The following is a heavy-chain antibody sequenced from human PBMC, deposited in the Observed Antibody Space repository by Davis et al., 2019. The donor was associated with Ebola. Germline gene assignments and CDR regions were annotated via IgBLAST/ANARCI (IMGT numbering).Heavy chain of an antibody. CDR3: ARARGAMTTVTTKDKDAFDI. CDR2: INHSGST. V-gene: IGHV4-34*01. J-gene: IGHJ3*02. Sequence: PSETLSLTCAVYGGSFSGYYWSWIRQPPGKGLEWIGEINHSGSTNYNPSLKSRVTISVDTSKNQFSLKLSSVTAADTAVYYCARARGAMTTVTTKDKDAFDIWGQGTMVTVSS. D-gene: IGHD4-17*01. CDR1: GGSFSGYY.